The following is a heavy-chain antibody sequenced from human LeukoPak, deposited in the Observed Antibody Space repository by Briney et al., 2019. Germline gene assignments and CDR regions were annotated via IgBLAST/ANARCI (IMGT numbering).Heavy chain of an antibody. Sequence: PSETLSLTCTVSGGSISSYYWSWIRQPPGKGREWIGYMYYIGSTNYNPSLKSRVTISIDTSKNQFSLKLSSVTAADTAVYYCARGLITENAFDIWGQGTMVTVSS. CDR2: MYYIGST. J-gene: IGHJ3*02. CDR1: GGSISSYY. D-gene: IGHD1-20*01. CDR3: ARGLITENAFDI. V-gene: IGHV4-59*01.